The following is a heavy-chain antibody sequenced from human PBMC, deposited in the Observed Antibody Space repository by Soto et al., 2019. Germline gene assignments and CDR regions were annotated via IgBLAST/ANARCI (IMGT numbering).Heavy chain of an antibody. J-gene: IGHJ4*02. Sequence: PSETLSLTCAVYGGSFSGYYWSWIRQPPGKGLEWIGEINHSGSTNYNPSLKSRVTISVDTSKNQFSLKLSSVTAADTAVYYCARSTITLFDYWGQGTLVTVSS. CDR1: GGSFSGYY. CDR3: ARSTITLFDY. D-gene: IGHD3-16*01. CDR2: INHSGST. V-gene: IGHV4-34*01.